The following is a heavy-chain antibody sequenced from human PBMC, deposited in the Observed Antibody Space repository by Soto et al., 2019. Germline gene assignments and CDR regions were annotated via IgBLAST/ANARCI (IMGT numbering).Heavy chain of an antibody. Sequence: EVQLLESGGGLVQPGGSLRLSCAASGFTFSSYAMNWVRQAPGKGLEWVSTISGSGGSTYYADSVKGRFTISRDNSKNALYLQMNSLTAEDTAVYYCAKRAYYGDYDYWGQGALVTVSS. CDR2: ISGSGGST. J-gene: IGHJ4*02. V-gene: IGHV3-23*01. CDR3: AKRAYYGDYDY. CDR1: GFTFSSYA. D-gene: IGHD4-17*01.